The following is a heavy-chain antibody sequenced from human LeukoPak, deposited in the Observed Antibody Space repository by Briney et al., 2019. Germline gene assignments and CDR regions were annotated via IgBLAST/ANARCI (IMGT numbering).Heavy chain of an antibody. Sequence: SETLSLTCTVSGGSISSYYWSWIRQPPGKGLEWIGYIYNSGSTNYNPSLKSRVTISLDTSKNQLSMKLRSVTAADTAVYYCARGGDFGDYWGQGTLVTVSS. J-gene: IGHJ4*02. CDR3: ARGGDFGDY. CDR2: IYNSGST. D-gene: IGHD2-21*02. V-gene: IGHV4-59*01. CDR1: GGSISSYY.